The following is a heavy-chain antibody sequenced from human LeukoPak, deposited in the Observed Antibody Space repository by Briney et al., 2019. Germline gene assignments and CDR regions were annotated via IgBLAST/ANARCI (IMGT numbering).Heavy chain of an antibody. D-gene: IGHD4-17*01. CDR1: GGTFNSYA. CDR3: AREGLYGDYAY. CDR2: INAGNGNT. J-gene: IGHJ4*02. Sequence: GASVKVSCKASGGTFNSYAMHWVRQAPGQRLEWMGWINAGNGNTKYSQKFQGRVTITRDTSASTAYMELSSLRSEDTAVYYCAREGLYGDYAYWGQGTLVTVSS. V-gene: IGHV1-3*01.